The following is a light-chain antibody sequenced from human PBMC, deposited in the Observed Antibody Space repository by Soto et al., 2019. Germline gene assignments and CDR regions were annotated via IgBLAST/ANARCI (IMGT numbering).Light chain of an antibody. CDR2: DTS. J-gene: IGLJ2*01. CDR1: SSNIGAGYD. V-gene: IGLV1-40*01. CDR3: QPYNNWPLT. Sequence: QSVLTQPPSVSGAPGQRVIISCTGSSSNIGAGYDVHWYQQLPGTAPRLLIYDTSTRATGVPTRFSGSRSGAEFTLTINSLQSEDFAVYYCQPYNNWPLTFGGGTK.